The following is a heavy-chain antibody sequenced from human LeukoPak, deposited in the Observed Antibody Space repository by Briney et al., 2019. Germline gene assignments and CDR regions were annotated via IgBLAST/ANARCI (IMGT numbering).Heavy chain of an antibody. J-gene: IGHJ5*02. CDR3: ARASPWFDP. CDR1: VFPFSSYI. V-gene: IGHV3-48*02. Sequence: GGSLRLSCVASVFPFSSYIMNWVRQAPGAGLEWISYISNTGGTIHYADSVKGRFTISRDNAKNSLYLQMNSLRDEDTAVYYCARASPWFDPWGQGTLVTVSS. CDR2: ISNTGGTI.